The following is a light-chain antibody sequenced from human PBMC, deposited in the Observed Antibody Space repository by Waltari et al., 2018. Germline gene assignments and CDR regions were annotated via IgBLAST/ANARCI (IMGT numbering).Light chain of an antibody. Sequence: EIVMTQSPATLSVSPGERATLSCRASQSISSNLVWYQHKPGQAPRVLIYGASTRATGIPARFSGSGSGTEFTLTITSLQSEDFAVYYCLQYKNWPPLYTFGQGTKVEVK. CDR1: QSISSN. CDR3: LQYKNWPPLYT. V-gene: IGKV3-15*01. CDR2: GAS. J-gene: IGKJ2*01.